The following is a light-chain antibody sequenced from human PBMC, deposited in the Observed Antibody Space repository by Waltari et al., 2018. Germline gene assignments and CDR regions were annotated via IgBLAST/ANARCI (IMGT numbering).Light chain of an antibody. CDR3: QQGT. CDR2: EAS. Sequence: EIVLTQSPATLSLSPGERPTLSCRASQSVMTYLAWYQQRPGQSPRLLIYEASNRAPGIPARFSGSGSGTDFTLTISSLEPEDSAVYYCQQGTFGPGTKLEIK. CDR1: QSVMTY. V-gene: IGKV3-11*01. J-gene: IGKJ2*01.